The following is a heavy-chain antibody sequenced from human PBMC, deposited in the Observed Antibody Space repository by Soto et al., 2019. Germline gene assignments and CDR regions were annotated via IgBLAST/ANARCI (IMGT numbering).Heavy chain of an antibody. CDR2: ISAYNGNT. CDR3: ARRLSYGSGGYFPEF. Sequence: ASVVVSCKXSGYSFTCSGISWVRQAPGQGLEWVGWISAYNGNTNYAEKFHDRVTMTTDTSTTTAYMELRSLRSDDTAVYYCARRLSYGSGGYFPEFWGHGTLVTVSS. D-gene: IGHD3-10*01. CDR1: GYSFTCSG. V-gene: IGHV1-18*01. J-gene: IGHJ4*01.